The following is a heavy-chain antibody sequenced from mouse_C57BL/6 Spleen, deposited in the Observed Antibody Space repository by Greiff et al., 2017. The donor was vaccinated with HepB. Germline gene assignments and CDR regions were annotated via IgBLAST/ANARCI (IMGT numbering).Heavy chain of an antibody. D-gene: IGHD2-2*01. CDR1: GYSITSGYY. Sequence: DVQLQESGPGLVKPSQSLSLTCSVTGYSITSGYYWNWIRQFPGNKLEWMGYISYDGSNNYNPSLKNRISITRDTSKNQFFLKLNSVTTEDTATYYCASTMVTTIDYWGQGTTLTVSS. CDR2: ISYDGSN. CDR3: ASTMVTTIDY. V-gene: IGHV3-6*01. J-gene: IGHJ2*01.